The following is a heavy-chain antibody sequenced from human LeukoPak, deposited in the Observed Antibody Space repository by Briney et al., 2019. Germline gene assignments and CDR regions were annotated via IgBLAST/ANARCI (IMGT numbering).Heavy chain of an antibody. Sequence: GGSLRLPCAASGFTFSSYEMNWVRQAPGKGLEWVSYISSSGSAIYYADSVKGRFTISRDNAKNSLYLQMNSLRAEDTAVYYCARDRTVTTPGYFQHWGQGTLVTVSS. D-gene: IGHD4-17*01. CDR1: GFTFSSYE. CDR2: ISSSGSAI. CDR3: ARDRTVTTPGYFQH. J-gene: IGHJ1*01. V-gene: IGHV3-48*03.